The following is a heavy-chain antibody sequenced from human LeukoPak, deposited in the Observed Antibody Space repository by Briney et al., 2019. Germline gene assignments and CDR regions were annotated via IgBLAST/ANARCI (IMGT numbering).Heavy chain of an antibody. J-gene: IGHJ4*02. CDR2: ISAYNGNT. D-gene: IGHD3-22*01. CDR1: GYTFTSYG. Sequence: ASVKVSCKASGYTFTSYGISWVRQAPGQGLEWMGWISAYNGNTNYAQKLQGRVTMTTDTSTSTAYMELRSLRSDDTAVYYCARGHLYDSSGYYFIRPFDYWGQGTLVTVSS. CDR3: ARGHLYDSSGYYFIRPFDY. V-gene: IGHV1-18*01.